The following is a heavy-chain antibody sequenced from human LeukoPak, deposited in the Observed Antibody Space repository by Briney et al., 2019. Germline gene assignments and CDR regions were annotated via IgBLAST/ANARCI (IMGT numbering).Heavy chain of an antibody. CDR2: IYYSGST. J-gene: IGHJ4*02. CDR1: GGSISSYY. CDR3: ARDLGPAAGYWD. D-gene: IGHD6-13*01. Sequence: SETLSLTCTVSGGSISSYYWSWIRQPPGKGLEWIGYIYYSGSTNYNPSLKSRVTISVDTSKNQFSLKLSSVTAADTAVYYCARDLGPAAGYWDWGQGTLVTVSS. V-gene: IGHV4-59*01.